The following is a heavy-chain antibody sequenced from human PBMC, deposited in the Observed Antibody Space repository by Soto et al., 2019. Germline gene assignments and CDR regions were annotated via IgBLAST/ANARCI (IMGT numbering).Heavy chain of an antibody. CDR1: GFTFSWYS. CDR2: ISSSSSYI. Sequence: GGSLRLSCAASGFTFSWYSMNWVRQAPGKGLEWVSSISSSSSYIYYADSVKGRFTISRDNAKNSLYLQMNSLRAEDTAVYYCARVHYYDSSGYSHWGQGTLVTVSS. V-gene: IGHV3-21*01. D-gene: IGHD3-22*01. CDR3: ARVHYYDSSGYSH. J-gene: IGHJ4*02.